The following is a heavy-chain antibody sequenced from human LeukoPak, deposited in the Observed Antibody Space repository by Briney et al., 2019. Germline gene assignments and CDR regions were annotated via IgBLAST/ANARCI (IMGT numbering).Heavy chain of an antibody. CDR3: ARSERSGWCGDY. CDR2: INPNSCGT. Sequence: GSVTVSCKTSGYTFTGYYMHWVRQARGKGVDGMGGINPNSCGTNYAQKFQGRVTMTRDTSISTAYMELSRLRFDDTAVYSCARSERSGWCGDYWGQGTLVTVSS. V-gene: IGHV1-2*02. CDR1: GYTFTGYY. J-gene: IGHJ4*02. D-gene: IGHD6-19*01.